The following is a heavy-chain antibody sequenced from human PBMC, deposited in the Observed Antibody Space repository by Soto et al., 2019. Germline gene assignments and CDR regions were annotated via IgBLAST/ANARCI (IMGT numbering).Heavy chain of an antibody. CDR3: AGRAMAVTWLDP. CDR2: IVPLIGKT. J-gene: IGHJ5*02. Sequence: QVRLVQSGAELKRPGSSVKVSCRVSGDSDGIYNIAWVRQAPGQGLEWLGGIVPLIGKTAYSQRFRGRVTITADESTGTAYLELHSLKSEDTAVYYCAGRAMAVTWLDPWGQGTPVIVSA. D-gene: IGHD6-19*01. V-gene: IGHV1-69*01. CDR1: GDSDGIYN.